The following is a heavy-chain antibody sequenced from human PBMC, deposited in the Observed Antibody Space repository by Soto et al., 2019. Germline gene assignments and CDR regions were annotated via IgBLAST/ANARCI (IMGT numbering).Heavy chain of an antibody. Sequence: EVQLVESGGGLVQPGRSLRLSCAASGFTFDDYAMHWVRQAPGKGLEWVSGISWNSGSIGYADSVKGRFTISRDNAKNSLYLQMNSLRAEDTALYYCAKDTYSSGWYAGDSSYYFDYWGQGTLVTVSS. V-gene: IGHV3-9*01. D-gene: IGHD6-19*01. CDR1: GFTFDDYA. CDR3: AKDTYSSGWYAGDSSYYFDY. J-gene: IGHJ4*02. CDR2: ISWNSGSI.